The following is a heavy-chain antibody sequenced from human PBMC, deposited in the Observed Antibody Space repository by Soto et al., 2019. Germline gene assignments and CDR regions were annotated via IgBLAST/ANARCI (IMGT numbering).Heavy chain of an antibody. V-gene: IGHV4-61*01. CDR3: ARVHLDYGMDV. CDR2: IYYSGST. CDR1: GGSVSSGSYY. Sequence: ETLSLTCTVSGGSVSSGSYYWSWIRQPPGKGLEWIGYIYYSGSTNYNPSLKSRVTISVDTSKNQFSLKLSSVTAADTAVYYCARVHLDYGMDVWGQGTTVTVSS. J-gene: IGHJ6*02.